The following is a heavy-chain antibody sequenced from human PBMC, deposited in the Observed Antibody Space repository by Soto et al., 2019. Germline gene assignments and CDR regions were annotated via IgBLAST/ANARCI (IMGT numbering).Heavy chain of an antibody. D-gene: IGHD3-22*01. J-gene: IGHJ4*02. Sequence: EVQLVESGGGLVKPGGSLRLSCAASGFTFSSYSMNWVRQAPGKGLEWVSSISSSSSYIYYADSVKGRFTISRDNAKNSLYLQMHSLRDEDTAVYYCASHPRDSSGYWYYFDYWGQGTLVTVSS. CDR1: GFTFSSYS. V-gene: IGHV3-21*01. CDR2: ISSSSSYI. CDR3: ASHPRDSSGYWYYFDY.